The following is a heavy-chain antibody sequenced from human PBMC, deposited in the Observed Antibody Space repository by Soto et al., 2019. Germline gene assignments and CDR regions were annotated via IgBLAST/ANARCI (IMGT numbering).Heavy chain of an antibody. J-gene: IGHJ4*02. CDR1: GFTFSSYW. D-gene: IGHD1-26*01. CDR3: AVQGATFDY. Sequence: EVQLVESGGGLVQPGGSLRLSCAASGFTFSSYWMSWVRQAPGKGLEWVANINQDGSGKYYVDSVKGRFTISRDNAKNSLSLQMNSLRAEDTAVYYCAVQGATFDYWGQGTLVTVSS. V-gene: IGHV3-7*01. CDR2: INQDGSGK.